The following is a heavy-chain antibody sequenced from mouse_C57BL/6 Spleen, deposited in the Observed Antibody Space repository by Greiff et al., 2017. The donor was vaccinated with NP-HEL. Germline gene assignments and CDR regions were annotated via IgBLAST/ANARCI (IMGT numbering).Heavy chain of an antibody. J-gene: IGHJ2*01. Sequence: EVKLVESGGGLVKPGGSLKLSCAASGFTFSSYAMSWVRQTPEKRLEWVATISDGGSYTYYPDNVKGRFTISRDNAKNNLYLQMSHLKSEDTAMYYCARGKYGNYFDYWGQGTTLTVSS. D-gene: IGHD2-10*02. V-gene: IGHV5-4*03. CDR1: GFTFSSYA. CDR3: ARGKYGNYFDY. CDR2: ISDGGSYT.